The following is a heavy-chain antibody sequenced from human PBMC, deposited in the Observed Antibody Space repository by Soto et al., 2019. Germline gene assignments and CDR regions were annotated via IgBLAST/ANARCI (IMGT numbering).Heavy chain of an antibody. D-gene: IGHD1-26*01. V-gene: IGHV1-2*02. Sequence: ASVKVSCKTSGYTFTGHYIHWVRQAPQQGPEWMGEIGPESGATRSSEKFRGRVTMAMDTSITTVYMELRNLSPDDTAVYYCGRGRSGQIVIFYWGQGTPVTVSS. J-gene: IGHJ4*02. CDR1: GYTFTGHY. CDR3: GRGRSGQIVIFY. CDR2: IGPESGAT.